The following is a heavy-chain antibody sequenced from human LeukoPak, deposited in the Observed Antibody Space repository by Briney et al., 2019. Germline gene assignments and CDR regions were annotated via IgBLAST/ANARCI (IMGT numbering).Heavy chain of an antibody. D-gene: IGHD3-10*01. CDR2: LTGSGDIT. CDR1: GFTFSNYG. CDR3: AKRGNAISFFDP. J-gene: IGHJ5*02. Sequence: TGGSLRLPCAASGFTFSNYGMYWVRQAPGKGLEWVSGLTGSGDITYYADSVKGRFTISRDNSKNTLYLEMNSLRAEDTAVYYCAKRGNAISFFDPWGQGTLVTVSS. V-gene: IGHV3-23*01.